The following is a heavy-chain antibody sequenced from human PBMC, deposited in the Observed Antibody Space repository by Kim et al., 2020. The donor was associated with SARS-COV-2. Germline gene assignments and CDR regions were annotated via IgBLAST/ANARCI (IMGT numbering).Heavy chain of an antibody. CDR3: ARDDSGSSPVS. Sequence: IYYADSVKGRFTISRDNAKNSLYLQMNSLRAEDTAVYYCARDDSGSSPVSWGQGTLVTVSS. V-gene: IGHV3-11*01. CDR2: I. J-gene: IGHJ4*02. D-gene: IGHD1-26*01.